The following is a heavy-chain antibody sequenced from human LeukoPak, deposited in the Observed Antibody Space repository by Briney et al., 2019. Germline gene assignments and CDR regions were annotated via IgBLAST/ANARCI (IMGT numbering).Heavy chain of an antibody. D-gene: IGHD3-22*01. CDR2: IWYDGSNK. J-gene: IGHJ4*02. V-gene: IGHV3-33*01. CDR3: ARDSAAWHYDSRELDY. CDR1: GFTFSSYR. Sequence: GGSLRLSCAASGFTFSSYRMHWVRQAPGKGLEWVAVIWYDGSNKYYADSVKGRFTISRDNSKNTLYLQMNSLRAEDTAVYYCARDSAAWHYDSRELDYWGQGTLVTVSS.